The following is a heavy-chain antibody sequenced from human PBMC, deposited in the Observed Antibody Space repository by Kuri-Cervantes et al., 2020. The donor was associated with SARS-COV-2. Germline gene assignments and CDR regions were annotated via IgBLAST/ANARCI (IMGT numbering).Heavy chain of an antibody. Sequence: GGSLRLSCAASGFTFSSYWMSWVRQAPGKGLEWVSAIGTAGDTYYPGSVKGQFTISRENAKNYLYLQMNSLRAGDTAVYYCARVAGEGPIYYYYMDGWGKGTTVTVSS. D-gene: IGHD2-21*01. CDR3: ARVAGEGPIYYYYMDG. V-gene: IGHV3-13*01. J-gene: IGHJ6*03. CDR1: GFTFSSYW. CDR2: IGTAGDT.